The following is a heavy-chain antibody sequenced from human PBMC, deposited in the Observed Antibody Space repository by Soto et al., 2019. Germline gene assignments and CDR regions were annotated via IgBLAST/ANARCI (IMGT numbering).Heavy chain of an antibody. V-gene: IGHV4-39*01. CDR3: AISISEKTYDSSGYVDY. J-gene: IGHJ4*02. CDR2: IYYSGRA. Sequence: PSENLSLTCTVSGGSITSSSYYWGWIRQPPGKGLEWIGSIYYSGRAYYSPSLKRRGTISVDTAKNQFSLKLSSVTAAETAVYFFAISISEKTYDSSGYVDYWGQGSLVTVSS. CDR1: GGSITSSSYY. D-gene: IGHD3-22*01.